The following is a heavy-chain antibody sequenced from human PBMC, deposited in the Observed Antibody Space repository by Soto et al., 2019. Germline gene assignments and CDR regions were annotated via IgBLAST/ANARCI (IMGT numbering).Heavy chain of an antibody. J-gene: IGHJ4*02. D-gene: IGHD1-26*01. Sequence: SGPTLVNPTQTLTLTCTFSGFSLTTSGMCVTRIRQPPGKALEWLALIDWDDDKYYSTSLKTRATISKDTSKNQVVLTMTNMDPVDTATYYCARVVGATADYWGQGTQVTVSS. CDR3: ARVVGATADY. CDR1: GFSLTTSGMC. V-gene: IGHV2-70*01. CDR2: IDWDDDK.